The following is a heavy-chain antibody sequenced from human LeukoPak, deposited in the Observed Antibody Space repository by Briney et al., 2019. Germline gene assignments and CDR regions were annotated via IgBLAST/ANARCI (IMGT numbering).Heavy chain of an antibody. CDR1: GGSISSSSYY. J-gene: IGHJ4*02. Sequence: SETLSLTCTVSGGSISSSSYYWGWIRQPPGKGLEWIGYIYYSGSTNYNPSLKSRVTISVDTSKNQFSLKLSSVTAADTAVYYCARVNSSGWYGPFDYWGQGTLVTVSS. D-gene: IGHD6-19*01. CDR2: IYYSGST. CDR3: ARVNSSGWYGPFDY. V-gene: IGHV4-61*05.